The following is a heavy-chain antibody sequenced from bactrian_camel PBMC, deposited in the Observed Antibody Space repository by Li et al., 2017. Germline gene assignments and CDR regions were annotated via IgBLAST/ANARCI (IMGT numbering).Heavy chain of an antibody. CDR1: GWSKYC. J-gene: IGHJ4*01. CDR3: AADLVTDEPSLVEREYYY. Sequence: QVQLVESGGGSVQAGQSVTLSCVNEGWSKYCMGWFRQAPGQARVGVATDNGVGTTYYGDSVKGRFAISRDNAKNTVYLQMNSLKPEDTAMYYCAADLVTDEPSLVEREYYYWGQGTQVTVS. CDR2: DNGVGTT. V-gene: IGHV3S53*01. D-gene: IGHD1*01.